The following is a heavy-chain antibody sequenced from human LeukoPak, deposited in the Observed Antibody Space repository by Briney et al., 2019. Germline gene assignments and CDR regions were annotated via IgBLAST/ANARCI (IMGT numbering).Heavy chain of an antibody. CDR3: ARDFGSPHLFDY. CDR2: IIPIFGTA. V-gene: IGHV1-69*05. Sequence: SVKVSCKASGGTFSSYAISWVRQAPGQGLEWMGGIIPIFGTANYAQKLQGRVTMTTDTSTSTAYMELRSLRSDDTAVYYCARDFGSPHLFDYWGQGTLVTVSS. J-gene: IGHJ4*02. D-gene: IGHD1-26*01. CDR1: GGTFSSYA.